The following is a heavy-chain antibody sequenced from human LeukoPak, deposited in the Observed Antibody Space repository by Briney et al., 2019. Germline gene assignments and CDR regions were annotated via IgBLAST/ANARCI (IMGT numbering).Heavy chain of an antibody. D-gene: IGHD6-6*01. CDR2: IYYTGGS. CDR1: GGSISSSSYY. CDR3: ATEIQNIAGRVY. J-gene: IGHJ4*02. Sequence: PSETLSLTCTVSGGSISSSSYYWGWTRQPPGKGLEWIGSIYYTGGSYYNPSLKSRFSTSLDTSRNQFSLNLSSVTAADTAVYYCATEIQNIAGRVYWGQGTLVTVSS. V-gene: IGHV4-39*01.